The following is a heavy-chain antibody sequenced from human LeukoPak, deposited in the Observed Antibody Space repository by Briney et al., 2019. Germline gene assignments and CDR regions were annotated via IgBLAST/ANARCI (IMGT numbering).Heavy chain of an antibody. CDR1: GDSISTPSYW. J-gene: IGHJ4*02. Sequence: PSETLSLTCTVSGDSISTPSYWWGWMRQSPGKGLEWIGSIAYVGITSCNPSLRSRVTISIDTSKNQFSLQLTSVTAADTAVYYCTRLPLDYSVDQWGQGTLVSVSS. D-gene: IGHD4-11*01. CDR3: TRLPLDYSVDQ. CDR2: IAYVGIT. V-gene: IGHV4-39*01.